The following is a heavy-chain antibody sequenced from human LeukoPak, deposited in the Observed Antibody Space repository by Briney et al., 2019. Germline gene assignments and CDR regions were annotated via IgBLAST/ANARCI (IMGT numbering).Heavy chain of an antibody. CDR1: GFTFSSYA. Sequence: HPGGSLRLSCAASGFTFSSYAMHWVRQAPGKGLEWVAVIPYDGSNKYYADSVKGRFTISRDNSKDTLFLQMHSLRPGDTAVYYCVREDTPATANYWGQGTLVTISS. CDR3: VREDTPATANY. J-gene: IGHJ4*02. D-gene: IGHD2-21*02. CDR2: IPYDGSNK. V-gene: IGHV3-30*04.